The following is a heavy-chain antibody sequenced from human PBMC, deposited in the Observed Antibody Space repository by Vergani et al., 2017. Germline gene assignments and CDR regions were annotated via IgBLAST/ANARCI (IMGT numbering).Heavy chain of an antibody. V-gene: IGHV3-30*18. CDR3: AKAGSVTSGSLQYNFYMDV. CDR2: ISNDGSKK. Sequence: QVQLAESGGGRVQPGRSLRLSCAASGFSFSSHDIHWVRQAPGKGLEWVAVISNDGSKKYYADSVKGRFTISRDNSKNTLDLQMNSLRTQDTAVYYCAKAGSVTSGSLQYNFYMDVWGKGTTVTVS. CDR1: GFSFSSHD. J-gene: IGHJ6*03. D-gene: IGHD3-10*01.